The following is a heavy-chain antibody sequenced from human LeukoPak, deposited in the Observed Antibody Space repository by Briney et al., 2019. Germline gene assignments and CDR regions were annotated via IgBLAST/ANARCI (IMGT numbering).Heavy chain of an antibody. V-gene: IGHV1-69*01. CDR3: ARDRSIAVAGYAGFDY. D-gene: IGHD6-19*01. J-gene: IGHJ4*02. Sequence: ASVNVSCKASGGTFSSYAISWVRRAPGQGLEWMGGIIPIFGTANYAQKFQGRVTITADESTSTAYMELSSLRSEDTAVYYCARDRSIAVAGYAGFDYWGQGTLVTVSS. CDR2: IIPIFGTA. CDR1: GGTFSSYA.